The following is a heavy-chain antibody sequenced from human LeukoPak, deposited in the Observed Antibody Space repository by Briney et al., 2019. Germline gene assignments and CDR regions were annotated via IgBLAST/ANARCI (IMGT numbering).Heavy chain of an antibody. CDR2: INHSGST. J-gene: IGHJ4*02. CDR1: GGSFSGYY. D-gene: IGHD5-24*01. CDR3: ARASEMATIPFDY. Sequence: SETLSLTCAVYGGSFSGYYWSWIRQPPGKGLEWIGEINHSGSTNYNPSLKSRVTISVDTSKNQFSLKLSSVTAAGTAVYYCARASEMATIPFDYWGQGTLVTVSS. V-gene: IGHV4-34*01.